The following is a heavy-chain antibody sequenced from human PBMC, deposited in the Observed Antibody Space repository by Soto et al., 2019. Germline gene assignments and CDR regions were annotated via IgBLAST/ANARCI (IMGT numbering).Heavy chain of an antibody. CDR1: GYDFARAW. V-gene: IGHV5-51*01. D-gene: IGHD5-12*01. CDR2: IYPGDSET. J-gene: IGHJ4*02. CDR3: ARLVGAYDSYFDH. Sequence: PVESLKISCNASGYDFARAWIGWVRQLPGKGLGWLGIIYPGDSETRYSPSFRGQVTFSVDMSISTAYLQWSSLKTSDIAIYYCARLVGAYDSYFDHWGQGTRVTVSS.